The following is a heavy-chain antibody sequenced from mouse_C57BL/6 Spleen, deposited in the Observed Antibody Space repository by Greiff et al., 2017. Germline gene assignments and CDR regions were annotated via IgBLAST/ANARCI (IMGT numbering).Heavy chain of an antibody. V-gene: IGHV14-4*01. CDR1: GFNIKDDS. CDR3: VNSYYFDY. Sequence: EVKLMESGAELVRPGASVKLSCTASGFNIKDDSMHWVQQRPEQGLEWIGWIDPENGDTEYASKFQGQATITADTSSNTAYLQLSSLTSEDTAVYYCVNSYYFDYWGQGTTLTVSS. CDR2: IDPENGDT. J-gene: IGHJ2*01. D-gene: IGHD1-3*01.